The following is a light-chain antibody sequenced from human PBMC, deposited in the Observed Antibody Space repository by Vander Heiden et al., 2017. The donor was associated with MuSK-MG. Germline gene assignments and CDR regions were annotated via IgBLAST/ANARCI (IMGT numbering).Light chain of an antibody. CDR3: QVWDSSSDHRVV. CDR2: DDS. V-gene: IGLV3-21*02. CDR1: NIGSKS. Sequence: SYVLTQPPSVSVAPGQTARITCGGNNIGSKSVHWYQQKPGQAPVLVVYDDSDRHPGIPERFSGSNSGNTATLTISRVEAGDEADYYCQVWDSSSDHRVVFGGGTKLTVL. J-gene: IGLJ2*01.